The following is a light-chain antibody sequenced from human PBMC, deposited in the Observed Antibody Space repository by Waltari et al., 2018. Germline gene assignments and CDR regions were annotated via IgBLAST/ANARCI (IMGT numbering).Light chain of an antibody. CDR3: NSRDSSGNHVV. V-gene: IGLV3-19*01. CDR2: GKD. J-gene: IGLJ2*01. Sequence: SSELTQDPTVSVALGQTVRITCQGDSLRNYYASWYQQKPGQAPVLVLYGKDNRPSGIPDRFSGASSGNTASLTITGTHADDEADYYCNSRDSSGNHVVFGGGTKLTVL. CDR1: SLRNYY.